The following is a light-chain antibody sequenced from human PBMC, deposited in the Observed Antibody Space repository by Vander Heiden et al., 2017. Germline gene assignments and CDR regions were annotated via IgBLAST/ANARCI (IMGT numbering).Light chain of an antibody. J-gene: IGKJ2*01. CDR3: QQYNNWPPAYT. Sequence: EIVMTQSPATLSASPRERATLSCRASQSVSSNLAWYQQKPGQTPRLLIYGASTRATGIPARFSGSGSGTEFTLTISSLQSEDFAVYYCQQYNNWPPAYTFGQGTKLEIK. CDR2: GAS. V-gene: IGKV3-15*01. CDR1: QSVSSN.